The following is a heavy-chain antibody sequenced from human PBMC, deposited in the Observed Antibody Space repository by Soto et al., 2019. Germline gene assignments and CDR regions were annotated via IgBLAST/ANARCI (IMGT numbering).Heavy chain of an antibody. Sequence: QVQLQQWGAGLLKPSETLSLTCAVYGGSFSDFYWTWIRQLPGKGLEWIGEINHSGNTNYNPSLKRRVDISVDTSKNQFSLNRRSVTAADTAVYYCGPRGAVADPRGYWGQGTLVTVSS. J-gene: IGHJ4*02. D-gene: IGHD6-19*01. CDR3: GPRGAVADPRGY. V-gene: IGHV4-34*01. CDR1: GGSFSDFY. CDR2: INHSGNT.